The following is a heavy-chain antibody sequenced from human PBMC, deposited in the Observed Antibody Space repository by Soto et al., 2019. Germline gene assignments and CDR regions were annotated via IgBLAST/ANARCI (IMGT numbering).Heavy chain of an antibody. CDR1: GFTFASHA. CDR2: ASGAGTA. V-gene: IGHV3-23*01. D-gene: IGHD3-10*01. J-gene: IGHJ4*02. Sequence: EVQLLESGGGLVQPGGSLRLSCAASGFTFASHAMSWIRQAPGRGLEWVSSASGAGTAYYAASVKGRFAVTRDTSRSPLYLQMNSLRGEDTAVYYGTNGGAGVSDFDYWCQGAVVTFAS. CDR3: TNGGAGVSDFDY.